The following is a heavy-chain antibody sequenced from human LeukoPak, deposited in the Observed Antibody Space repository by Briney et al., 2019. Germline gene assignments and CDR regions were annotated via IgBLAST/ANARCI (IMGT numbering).Heavy chain of an antibody. J-gene: IGHJ6*03. CDR2: IHYSGST. V-gene: IGHV4-59*01. CDR1: GGSISSYY. D-gene: IGHD2-2*01. Sequence: SETLSLTCTVSGGSISSYYWSWIRQPPGKGLEWIGYIHYSGSTSYNPSLRSRVTISVDTSKNQFSLKLSSVTAADTAVYYCARVPVVPAAVNYYYYYYMDVWGKGTTVTISS. CDR3: ARVPVVPAAVNYYYYYYMDV.